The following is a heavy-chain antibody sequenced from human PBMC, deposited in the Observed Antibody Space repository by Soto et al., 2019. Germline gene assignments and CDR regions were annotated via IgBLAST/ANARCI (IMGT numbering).Heavy chain of an antibody. J-gene: IGHJ4*02. D-gene: IGHD6-19*01. V-gene: IGHV4-59*01. Sequence: SETLSLTCTVSGGSISGYYWAWVRQPPEKGLEWIGYIYYSGSTNYNPSLKSRVTISVDTSKNQFSLKLSSVTAADTAVYYCARDTSSGWPDYWGQGTLVTVSS. CDR2: IYYSGST. CDR1: GGSISGYY. CDR3: ARDTSSGWPDY.